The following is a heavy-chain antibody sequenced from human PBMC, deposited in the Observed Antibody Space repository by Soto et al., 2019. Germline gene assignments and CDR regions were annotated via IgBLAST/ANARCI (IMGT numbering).Heavy chain of an antibody. D-gene: IGHD6-19*01. V-gene: IGHV1-18*01. J-gene: IGHJ4*02. CDR2: ISAYNGNT. CDR1: GYTFTSYG. Sequence: QVQLVQSGAEVKKPGASVKVSCKASGYTFTSYGISWVRQAPGQGLEWMGWISAYNGNTNYAQKLQGSVTMTTDTSTSKADMELRSLRSDDTAVYYCARDDSPIGIAVAGGDYWGQGTLVTVSS. CDR3: ARDDSPIGIAVAGGDY.